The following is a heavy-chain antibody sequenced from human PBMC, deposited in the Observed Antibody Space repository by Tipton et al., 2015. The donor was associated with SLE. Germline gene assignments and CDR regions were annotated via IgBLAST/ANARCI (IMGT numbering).Heavy chain of an antibody. D-gene: IGHD3-22*01. CDR1: GFTFSSYG. V-gene: IGHV3-33*01. CDR2: IWYDGSNK. J-gene: IGHJ4*02. CDR3: ARDRPGYYDSSGYSD. Sequence: SLRLSCAASGFTFSSYGMHWVRQAPGKGLEWVAVIWYDGSNKYYADSVKGRFTISRDNAKNSLYLQMNSLRAEDTAVYYCARDRPGYYDSSGYSDWGQGTLVTVSS.